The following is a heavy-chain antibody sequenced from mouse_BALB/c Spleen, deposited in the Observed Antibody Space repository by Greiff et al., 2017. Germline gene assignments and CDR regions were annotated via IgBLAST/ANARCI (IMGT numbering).Heavy chain of an antibody. V-gene: IGHV2-4-1*01. Sequence: VQRVESGPGLVQPSQSLSITCTVSGFSLTSYGVHWVRQSPGKGLEWLGVIWSGGSTDYNAAFISRLSISKDNSKSQVFFKMNSLQADDTAIYYCARRYGNYLLYAMDYWGQGTSVTVSS. CDR3: ARRYGNYLLYAMDY. D-gene: IGHD2-10*02. CDR2: IWSGGST. CDR1: GFSLTSYG. J-gene: IGHJ4*01.